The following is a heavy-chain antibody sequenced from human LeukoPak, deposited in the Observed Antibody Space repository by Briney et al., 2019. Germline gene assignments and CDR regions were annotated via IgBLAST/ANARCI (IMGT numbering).Heavy chain of an antibody. CDR3: ARGGSPPEALGDTFDI. V-gene: IGHV3-74*01. CDR1: GFTFSSYW. J-gene: IGHJ3*02. D-gene: IGHD1-26*01. Sequence: WGSPRLSCAASGFTFSSYWMHWVCQAPGKGLVWVSGITSDGSGTRYADSVKGRFTISRDNAKNTVYLQMNSLRAEDTAVFYCARGGSPPEALGDTFDIWGQGAMVTVSS. CDR2: ITSDGSGT.